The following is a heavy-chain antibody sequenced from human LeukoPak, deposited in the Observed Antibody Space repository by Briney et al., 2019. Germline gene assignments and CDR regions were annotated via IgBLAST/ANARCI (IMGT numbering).Heavy chain of an antibody. V-gene: IGHV1-2*02. D-gene: IGHD5-24*01. J-gene: IGHJ4*02. CDR3: ATGPRWLQSPCYRY. CDR1: GYTFTGYY. CDR2: INPNSGGT. Sequence: ASVKVSCKASGYTFTGYYVHWVRQAPGQGLEWMGWINPNSGGTNYAQKFQGRVNMTRDTSIRTAYMELSRLRSDDTAVYYYATGPRWLQSPCYRYWGQGTLVTVSS.